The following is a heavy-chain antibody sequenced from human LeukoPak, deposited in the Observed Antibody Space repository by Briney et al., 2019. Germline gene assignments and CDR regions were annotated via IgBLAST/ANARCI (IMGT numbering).Heavy chain of an antibody. CDR2: ISYDGSNK. J-gene: IGHJ4*02. D-gene: IGHD3-10*01. CDR3: AKGTGRGSGSYTDN. CDR1: GFTFSSYG. Sequence: GGYLRLSWAASGFTFSSYGMHWVRQAPGKGLEWVAVISYDGSNKYYADSVKGRFTISRDNSKNTLYLQMNSLRAEDTAVYYCAKGTGRGSGSYTDNWGQGTLVTVSS. V-gene: IGHV3-30*18.